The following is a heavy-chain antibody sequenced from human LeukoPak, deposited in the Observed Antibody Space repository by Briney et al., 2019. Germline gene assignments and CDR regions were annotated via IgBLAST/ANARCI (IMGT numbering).Heavy chain of an antibody. D-gene: IGHD3-22*01. J-gene: IGHJ4*02. Sequence: SETLSLTCSVSGGSMSSYYWSWIRQSPGKGLEWIGYIYHSGSTDYNSSLKSRVTISEDTSKKQFSLKVSSVTAADTAVYYCARDYYDSSGYPEYYFDYWGQGTLVTVSS. V-gene: IGHV4-59*01. CDR1: GGSMSSYY. CDR2: IYHSGST. CDR3: ARDYYDSSGYPEYYFDY.